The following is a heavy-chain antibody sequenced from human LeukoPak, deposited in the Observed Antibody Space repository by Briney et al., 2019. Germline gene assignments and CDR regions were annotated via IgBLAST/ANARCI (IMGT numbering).Heavy chain of an antibody. Sequence: ASVKVSCKASGYTFIGYYLHWVRQAPGQGLEWMGWINPNSGGTIYAQKFQGRVTMTRDTSISTAYMELSRLRSDDTAVYYCARDYCSGGSCWPGYWGQGTLVTVSS. J-gene: IGHJ4*02. CDR1: GYTFIGYY. CDR2: INPNSGGT. V-gene: IGHV1-2*02. D-gene: IGHD2-15*01. CDR3: ARDYCSGGSCWPGY.